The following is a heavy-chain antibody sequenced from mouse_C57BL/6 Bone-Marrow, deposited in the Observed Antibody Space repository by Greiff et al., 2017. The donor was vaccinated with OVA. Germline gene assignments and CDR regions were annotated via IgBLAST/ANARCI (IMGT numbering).Heavy chain of an antibody. J-gene: IGHJ2*01. V-gene: IGHV1-80*01. Sequence: VQLQQPGAELVKPGASVKISCKASGYAFSSYWMNWVKQRPGKGLEWIGQIYPGDGDTNYNGKFKGKATLTADKSSSTAYMQLSSLTSEDSAVYFCARADGSSDFDYWGQGTTLTVSS. D-gene: IGHD1-1*01. CDR1: GYAFSSYW. CDR2: IYPGDGDT. CDR3: ARADGSSDFDY.